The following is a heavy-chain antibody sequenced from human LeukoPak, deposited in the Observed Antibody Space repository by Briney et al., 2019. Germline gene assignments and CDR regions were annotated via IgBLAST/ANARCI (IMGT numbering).Heavy chain of an antibody. Sequence: ASVKVSRKASGYTFTGYYMHWVRQAPGQGLEWMGRINPNSGGTNYAQKFQGRVTMTRDTSTNTAYMDLSRLRSDDTAVYYCARGSNSVYYFNVVAPYYFDYWGQGTLVTVSS. J-gene: IGHJ4*02. CDR3: ARGSNSVYYFNVVAPYYFDY. V-gene: IGHV1-2*02. CDR2: INPNSGGT. CDR1: GYTFTGYY. D-gene: IGHD3-22*01.